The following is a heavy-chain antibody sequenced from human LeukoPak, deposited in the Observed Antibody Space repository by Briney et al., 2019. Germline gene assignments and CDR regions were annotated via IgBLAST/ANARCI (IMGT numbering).Heavy chain of an antibody. CDR3: ARASYYYDSSGYS. V-gene: IGHV4-31*03. CDR1: GGSISNSRYY. CDR2: IYYSGST. D-gene: IGHD3-22*01. J-gene: IGHJ5*02. Sequence: PSETLSLTCTVSGGSISNSRYYWNWIRQHPGKGLEWIGFIYYSGSTYYNPSLKSRLTISVDTSKNQFSLKLRSVTAADTAVYYCARASYYYDSSGYSWGQGTLVTVSS.